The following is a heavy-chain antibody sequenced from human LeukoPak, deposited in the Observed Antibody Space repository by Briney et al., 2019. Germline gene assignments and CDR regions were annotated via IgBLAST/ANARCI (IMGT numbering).Heavy chain of an antibody. CDR1: GFTFSSYG. CDR2: ISYDGSNK. J-gene: IGHJ4*02. V-gene: IGHV3-30*03. Sequence: GGSLRLSCAASGFTFSSYGMHWVRQAPGKGLEWVAVISYDGSNKYYADSVKGRFTISRDNSKNTLYLQMNSLRAEDTAVYYCARGSAGGYFDYWGQGTLVTVSS. CDR3: ARGSAGGYFDY. D-gene: IGHD6-19*01.